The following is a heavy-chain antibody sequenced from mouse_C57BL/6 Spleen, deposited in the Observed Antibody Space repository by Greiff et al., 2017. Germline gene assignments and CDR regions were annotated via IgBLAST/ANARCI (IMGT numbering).Heavy chain of an antibody. CDR2: FYPGSGSI. Sequence: QVQLKESGAELVKPGASVKLSCKASGYTFTEYTIHWVKQRSGQGLEWIGWFYPGSGSIKYNEKFKDKATLTADKSSSTVYMELSRLTSEDSAVYFCARHEEGAYYGSSYAMDYWGQGTSVTVSS. CDR1: GYTFTEYT. CDR3: ARHEEGAYYGSSYAMDY. J-gene: IGHJ4*01. D-gene: IGHD1-1*01. V-gene: IGHV1-62-2*01.